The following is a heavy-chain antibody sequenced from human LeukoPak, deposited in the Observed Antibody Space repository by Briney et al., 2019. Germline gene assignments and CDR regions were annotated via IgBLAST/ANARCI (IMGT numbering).Heavy chain of an antibody. Sequence: GGSLRLSCAASGFTFSSYAMSWVRQAPGKGLEWVSAITDSGGTTYYADSVKGRFTISRDNAKNSLYLQMNSLRAEDTAVYYCARDRGAGPVDYWGQGTLVTVSS. V-gene: IGHV3-23*01. D-gene: IGHD3-10*01. J-gene: IGHJ4*02. CDR1: GFTFSSYA. CDR2: ITDSGGTT. CDR3: ARDRGAGPVDY.